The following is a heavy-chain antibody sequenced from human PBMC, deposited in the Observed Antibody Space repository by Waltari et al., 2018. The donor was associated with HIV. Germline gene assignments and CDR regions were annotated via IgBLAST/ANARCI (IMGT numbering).Heavy chain of an antibody. J-gene: IGHJ4*02. CDR2: ISSSSSTI. Sequence: AASGFTFSSYSMNWVRQAPGKGLEWVSYISSSSSTIYYADSVKGRFTISRDNAKNSLYLQMNSLRDEDTAVYYCARGLDSSGYYYGGPFDYWGQGTLVTVSS. D-gene: IGHD3-22*01. CDR3: ARGLDSSGYYYGGPFDY. CDR1: GFTFSSYS. V-gene: IGHV3-48*02.